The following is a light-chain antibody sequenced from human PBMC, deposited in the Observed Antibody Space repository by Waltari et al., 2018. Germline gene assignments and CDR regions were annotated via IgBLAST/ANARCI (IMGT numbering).Light chain of an antibody. V-gene: IGLV1-51*02. J-gene: IGLJ7*01. CDR1: SSNIGNTY. Sequence: HSVFTQPPSVSAAPGQRVTISCPGVSSNIGNTYVSWYRQFPGTAPKLLIYEKTERPSGIPGRFSGSKSGTSATLDITGLQAGDEADYYCGTWDSSLSGAVFGGGTHLTVL. CDR2: EKT. CDR3: GTWDSSLSGAV.